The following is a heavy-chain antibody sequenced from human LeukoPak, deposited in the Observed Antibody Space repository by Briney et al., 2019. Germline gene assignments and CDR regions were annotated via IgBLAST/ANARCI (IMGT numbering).Heavy chain of an antibody. V-gene: IGHV4-34*01. D-gene: IGHD3-22*01. J-gene: IGHJ4*02. CDR1: GGSFSGYY. Sequence: SETLSLTCAVYGGSFSGYYWSWIRQPPGKGLEWIGEIDHSGNTNYTPSPNSRVTISLDPSKNQFSLKMSAVTAADTAVYYCARGDYDSSGYPRLFDYWGQGTLVTVSS. CDR2: IDHSGNT. CDR3: ARGDYDSSGYPRLFDY.